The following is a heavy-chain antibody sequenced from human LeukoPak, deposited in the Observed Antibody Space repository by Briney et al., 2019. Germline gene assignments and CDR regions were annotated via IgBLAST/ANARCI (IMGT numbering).Heavy chain of an antibody. CDR3: AREPLPPHSGYDSGGSETEGAFDY. Sequence: PGGSLRLSCAASGLSFSSFAMSWVRQGPARGLEWVSSIRGNGETFYADSVKGRFTLSSDSSRNTVYFQLNNLRAEDTAVYYCAREPLPPHSGYDSGGSETEGAFDYWGQGTLVTVSS. CDR1: GLSFSSFA. J-gene: IGHJ4*02. D-gene: IGHD5-12*01. CDR2: IRGNGET. V-gene: IGHV3-23*01.